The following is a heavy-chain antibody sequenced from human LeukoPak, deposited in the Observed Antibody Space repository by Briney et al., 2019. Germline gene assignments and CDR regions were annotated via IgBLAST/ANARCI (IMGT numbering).Heavy chain of an antibody. CDR3: ARGYYDYRNAASDI. V-gene: IGHV4-59*11. CDR1: GGSISSHY. CDR2: IYYSGST. D-gene: IGHD3-22*01. J-gene: IGHJ3*02. Sequence: SETLSLTCTVSGGSISSHYWSWIRQPPGKGLEWIGYIYYSGSTNYNPSLESRVTISVDTSKTQFSLKLSSVTAADTAVYYCARGYYDYRNAASDIWGQGTMVTVSS.